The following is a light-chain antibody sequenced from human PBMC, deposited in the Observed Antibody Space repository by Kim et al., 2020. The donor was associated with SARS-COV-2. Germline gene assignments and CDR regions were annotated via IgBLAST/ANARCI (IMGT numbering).Light chain of an antibody. CDR2: VTS. CDR1: MNGDRAA. V-gene: IGKV3-20*01. Sequence: SQGQRATLTGKASMNGDRAALAWYQQQPGQAPTLLIYVTSTRDAGMPDRFSGSGSGTDFTLTINRLETGDVAVYDFQQYGGSPLSSFGQGTKLEIK. J-gene: IGKJ2*03. CDR3: QQYGGSPLSS.